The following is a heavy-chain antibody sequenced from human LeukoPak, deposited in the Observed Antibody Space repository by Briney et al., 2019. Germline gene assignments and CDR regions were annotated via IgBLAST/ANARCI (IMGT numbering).Heavy chain of an antibody. CDR2: ISPSGGTI. CDR1: GFAFSNYE. V-gene: IGHV3-48*03. Sequence: GGSLRLSCAASGFAFSNYEMNWVRQAPGKGLEWVSYISPSGGTITYADSVKGRFTISRDNSRNTLYLQMNSLRAEDTAVYYCAREKYAGYYFDCWGQGALVTVSS. CDR3: AREKYAGYYFDC. D-gene: IGHD2-8*01. J-gene: IGHJ4*02.